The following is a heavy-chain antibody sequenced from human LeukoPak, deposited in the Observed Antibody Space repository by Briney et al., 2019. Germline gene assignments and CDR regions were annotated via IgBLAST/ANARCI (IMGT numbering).Heavy chain of an antibody. CDR2: IYYSGST. D-gene: IGHD6-13*01. Sequence: SETLSLTCTVSGGSMSSYYWSWIRQPPGNGLEWIGYIYYSGSTNYNPSLKSGVTISVDTSKNQFSLKLSSMTAADTAVYYCARVTRYSSSWLHAFDIWGQGTIVTVSS. CDR3: ARVTRYSSSWLHAFDI. J-gene: IGHJ3*02. CDR1: GGSMSSYY. V-gene: IGHV4-59*01.